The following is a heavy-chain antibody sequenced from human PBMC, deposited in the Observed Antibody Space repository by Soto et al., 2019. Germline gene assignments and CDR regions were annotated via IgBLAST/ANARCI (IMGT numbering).Heavy chain of an antibody. V-gene: IGHV4-39*01. Sequence: PSETLSLTCTVSGGSISSSSYYWGWIRQPPGKGLEWIGSIYYSGSTYYNPSLKSRVTISVDTSKNQFSLKLSSVTAADTAVYYCARSGSGRWVTFDPWGQGTLVTVSS. J-gene: IGHJ5*02. CDR2: IYYSGST. D-gene: IGHD3-10*01. CDR3: ARSGSGRWVTFDP. CDR1: GGSISSSSYY.